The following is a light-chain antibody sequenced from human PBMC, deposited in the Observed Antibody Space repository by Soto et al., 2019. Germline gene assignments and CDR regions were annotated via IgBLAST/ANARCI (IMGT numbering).Light chain of an antibody. V-gene: IGKV1-5*03. Sequence: DIQMTQSPSTLSASVGDRVTITCRASQSISSWLAWYQQKPGAAPKLLIYEASTLERGVPSRFSGSRSGTEFTLTVSSLQPDDFATYYCQQSYSTPLTFGGGTSVEIK. J-gene: IGKJ4*01. CDR1: QSISSW. CDR3: QQSYSTPLT. CDR2: EAS.